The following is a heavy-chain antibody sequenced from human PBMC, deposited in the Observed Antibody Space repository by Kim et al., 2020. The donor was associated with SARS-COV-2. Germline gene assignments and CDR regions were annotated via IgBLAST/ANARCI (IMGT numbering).Heavy chain of an antibody. Sequence: GESLKISCKGSGYSFTSYWISWVRQMPGKGLEWMGIIYPGDSDTRYSPSFQGQVTISADKSISTAYLQWSSLKASDTAMYYCARGRVELWFGELFARWFDPWGQGTLVTVSS. CDR1: GYSFTSYW. CDR3: ARGRVELWFGELFARWFDP. CDR2: IYPGDSDT. V-gene: IGHV5-51*01. D-gene: IGHD3-10*01. J-gene: IGHJ5*02.